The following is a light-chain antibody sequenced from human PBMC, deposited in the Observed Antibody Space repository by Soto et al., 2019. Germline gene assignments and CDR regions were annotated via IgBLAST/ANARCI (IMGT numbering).Light chain of an antibody. CDR3: SSYTTSSTLV. CDR2: EVS. CDR1: TSDVGAYNF. J-gene: IGLJ3*02. Sequence: QSALTQPASVSRSPGQSITISCTGTTSDVGAYNFVSWYQQHPGKAPKLMIYEVSNRPSGVSYRFSGSKSGNTASLTISGLQAEDESDYYCSSYTTSSTLVFGGGTKLTVL. V-gene: IGLV2-14*01.